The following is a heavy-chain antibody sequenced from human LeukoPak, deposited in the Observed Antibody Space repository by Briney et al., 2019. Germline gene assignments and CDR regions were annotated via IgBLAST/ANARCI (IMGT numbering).Heavy chain of an antibody. CDR2: IYYSGST. CDR1: GGSISSGGYY. J-gene: IGHJ4*02. V-gene: IGHV4-31*03. CDR3: ARAVVLRFLEWLPDYFDY. Sequence: SQTLSLTCTVSGGSISSGGYYWSWIRQHPGKGLEWIVYIYYSGSTYYNPSLKSRVTISVDTSKNQFSLKLSFVTAADTAVYYCARAVVLRFLEWLPDYFDYWGQGTLVTVSS. D-gene: IGHD3-3*01.